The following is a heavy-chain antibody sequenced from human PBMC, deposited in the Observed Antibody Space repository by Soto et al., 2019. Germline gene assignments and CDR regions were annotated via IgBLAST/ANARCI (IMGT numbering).Heavy chain of an antibody. CDR1: GYTFTSYD. J-gene: IGHJ4*02. V-gene: IGHV1-8*01. CDR3: PREHSSSWRFDY. CDR2: MNPNSGNT. Sequence: QVQLVQSGAAVKKPGASVKVSCKASGYTFTSYDINWVRQATGQGLEWMGWMNPNSGNTGYAQKFQGRVTMTRNTSISTAYMELSSLRSEDTAVYYCPREHSSSWRFDYWGQGTLVTVSS. D-gene: IGHD6-13*01.